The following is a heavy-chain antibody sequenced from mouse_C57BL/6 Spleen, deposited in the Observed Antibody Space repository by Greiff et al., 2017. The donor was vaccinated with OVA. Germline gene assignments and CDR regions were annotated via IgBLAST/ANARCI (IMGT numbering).Heavy chain of an antibody. V-gene: IGHV1-82*01. Sequence: VQLQQSGPELVKPGASVKISCKASGYAFSSSWMNWVKQRPGKGLEWIGRIYPGDGDTNYNGKFKGKATLTADKSSSTAYMQLSSLTSEDSAVYFCARSGPITTVVATPYAMDYWGQGTSVTVSS. J-gene: IGHJ4*01. CDR3: ARSGPITTVVATPYAMDY. D-gene: IGHD1-1*01. CDR1: GYAFSSSW. CDR2: IYPGDGDT.